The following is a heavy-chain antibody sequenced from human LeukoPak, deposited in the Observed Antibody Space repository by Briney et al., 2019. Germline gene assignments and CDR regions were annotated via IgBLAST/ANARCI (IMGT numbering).Heavy chain of an antibody. CDR2: INPNNGDT. CDR3: ARHDRPGIAARQEGNWVDP. V-gene: IGHV1-2*02. J-gene: IGHJ5*02. D-gene: IGHD6-6*01. Sequence: ASVKVSCKASGYTFTGYYMHWVRQAPGQGLEWMGWINPNNGDTNYAQKLQGRVTMTRDTSTSTAYMELSRLRSDDTAVYYCARHDRPGIAARQEGNWVDPWGQGTLVSDSS. CDR1: GYTFTGYY.